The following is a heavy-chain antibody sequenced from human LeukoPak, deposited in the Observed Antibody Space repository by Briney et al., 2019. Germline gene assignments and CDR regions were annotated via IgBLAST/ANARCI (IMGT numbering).Heavy chain of an antibody. J-gene: IGHJ2*01. CDR3: ARVVDYYDSSGYHWYFDL. V-gene: IGHV4-4*07. CDR2: IYSSGST. Sequence: SETLSLTCTVSGGSISSYYWSWIRQPAGKGLKWIGRIYSSGSTNYNPSLKSRVTMSVDTSKNQFSLKLSSVTAADTAVYYCARVVDYYDSSGYHWYFDLWGRGTLVTVS. D-gene: IGHD3-22*01. CDR1: GGSISSYY.